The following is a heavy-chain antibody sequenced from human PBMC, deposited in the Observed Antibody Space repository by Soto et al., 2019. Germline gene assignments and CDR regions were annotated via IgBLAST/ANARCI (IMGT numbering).Heavy chain of an antibody. J-gene: IGHJ6*02. Sequence: QVQLVQSGAEVKKPGASVKVSCKASGYSFTDYHIHWVRQATGQGLEWLGRINPKSGGTSTAQKFKDWVAITTDTAISTACMVLIMLTSDDKAIYYCARGDSTDCSTGVCSFFYNHDMDVWGQGTTVTVSS. CDR3: ARGDSTDCSTGVCSFFYNHDMDV. CDR1: GYSFTDYH. V-gene: IGHV1-2*04. D-gene: IGHD2-8*01. CDR2: INPKSGGT.